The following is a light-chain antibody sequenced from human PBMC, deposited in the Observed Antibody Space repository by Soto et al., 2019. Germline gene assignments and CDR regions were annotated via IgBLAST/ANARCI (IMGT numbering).Light chain of an antibody. Sequence: QSVLTQPPSASGSPGQSVTISCTGTGSDVGGYNYVSWYQQHPGKAPKLMIYEVSKRPSGVPDRFSGSKSGNTASLTVSGLQAEDEADYYCSSYAGSNNRVFGTGTKLTVL. CDR1: GSDVGGYNY. J-gene: IGLJ1*01. V-gene: IGLV2-8*01. CDR3: SSYAGSNNRV. CDR2: EVS.